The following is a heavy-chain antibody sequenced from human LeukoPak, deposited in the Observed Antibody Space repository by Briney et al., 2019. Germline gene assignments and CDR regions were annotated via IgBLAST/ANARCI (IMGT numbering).Heavy chain of an antibody. V-gene: IGHV4-34*01. Sequence: PSETLSLTCAVYGGSFSGYYWSWIRQPPGKGLEWIGEINHSGSTNYNPSLKSRVTISLDTSKNQCSLKLSSVTAADTAVYYCARGGNLRGFYGSGSYYKDYYYMDVWGKGTTVTVSS. CDR3: ARGGNLRGFYGSGSYYKDYYYMDV. D-gene: IGHD3-10*01. CDR1: GGSFSGYY. J-gene: IGHJ6*03. CDR2: INHSGST.